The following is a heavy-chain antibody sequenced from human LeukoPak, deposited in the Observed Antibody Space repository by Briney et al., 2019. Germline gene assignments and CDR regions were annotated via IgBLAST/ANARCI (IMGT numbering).Heavy chain of an antibody. Sequence: PGRSLRLSCAASGFTFSSYAMHWVRQAPGKGLEWVAVISYDGSNKYYADSVKGRFTISRDNSKNTLYLQMNSLRAEDTAVYYCARSLVVPAAPFDYWGQGTLVTVSS. CDR3: ARSLVVPAAPFDY. V-gene: IGHV3-30-3*01. CDR2: ISYDGSNK. J-gene: IGHJ4*02. D-gene: IGHD2-2*01. CDR1: GFTFSSYA.